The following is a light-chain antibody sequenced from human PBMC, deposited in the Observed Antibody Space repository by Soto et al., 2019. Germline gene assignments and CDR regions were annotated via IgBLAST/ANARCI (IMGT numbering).Light chain of an antibody. J-gene: IGKJ1*01. CDR2: DAS. Sequence: EIVLTQSPATLSLSPVERATLSCRASQSVSSYLAWYQQKPGQAPRLLIYDASNRATGIPARFSGSGSGTDFTLTISSLEPEDFAVYCCQQRSNWPRTFGQGTKVDIK. V-gene: IGKV3-11*01. CDR3: QQRSNWPRT. CDR1: QSVSSY.